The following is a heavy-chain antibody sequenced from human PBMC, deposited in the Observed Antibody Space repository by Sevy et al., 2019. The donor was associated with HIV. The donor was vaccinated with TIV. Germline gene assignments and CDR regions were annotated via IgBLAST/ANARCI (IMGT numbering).Heavy chain of an antibody. V-gene: IGHV1-2*02. CDR3: AREWELLDAYYYYGMDV. D-gene: IGHD1-26*01. Sequence: ASVKVSCKASGYTFTGYYMHWVRQAPGQGLEWMGWINPNSGGTNYAQKFQGRVTMTRDTSISTAYKELSRLRSDDTAVYYCAREWELLDAYYYYGMDVWGQGTTVTVSS. J-gene: IGHJ6*02. CDR1: GYTFTGYY. CDR2: INPNSGGT.